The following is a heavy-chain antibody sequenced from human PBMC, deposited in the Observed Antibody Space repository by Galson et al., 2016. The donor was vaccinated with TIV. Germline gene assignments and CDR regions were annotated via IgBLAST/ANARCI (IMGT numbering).Heavy chain of an antibody. CDR2: INQGGSEK. V-gene: IGHV3-7*01. CDR1: GFSFSNYA. Sequence: SLRLSCAASGFSFSNYAMSWLRQAPGKGLEWVASINQGGSEKDYVDSVKGRFTISRDNAQTSLYLQMDSLRAEDTAVYYCARMLFDIVGAPAATPTGCFDPWGQGTLVTVSS. CDR3: ARMLFDIVGAPAATPTGCFDP. D-gene: IGHD2-2*01. J-gene: IGHJ5*02.